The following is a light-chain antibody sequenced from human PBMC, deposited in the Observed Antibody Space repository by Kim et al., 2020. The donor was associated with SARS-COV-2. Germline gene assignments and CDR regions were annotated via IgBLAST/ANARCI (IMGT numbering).Light chain of an antibody. J-gene: IGLJ2*01. V-gene: IGLV3-1*01. CDR3: QAWDSSTAV. CDR2: QDS. Sequence: AAPGQTASITCSGDKLGDKYACWYQQKPGQSPVLVIYQDSKRPSGIPERFSGSNSGNTATLTISGTQAMDEADYYCQAWDSSTAVVGGGTQLTVL. CDR1: KLGDKY.